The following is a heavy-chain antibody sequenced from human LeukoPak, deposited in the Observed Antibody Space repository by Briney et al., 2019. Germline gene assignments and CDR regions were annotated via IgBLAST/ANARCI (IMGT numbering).Heavy chain of an antibody. CDR3: AREAYYYDSSGYVHDAFDI. Sequence: GGSLRLSCAASGFTFSSYSMNWVRQAPGKRLERDSNISSRSSYIYHADSVKGRFTISRDNAKNSLYLQMISLRAEDTAVYYCAREAYYYDSSGYVHDAFDIWGQGTVVTVYS. CDR1: GFTFSSYS. J-gene: IGHJ3*02. CDR2: ISSRSSYI. D-gene: IGHD3-22*01. V-gene: IGHV3-21*01.